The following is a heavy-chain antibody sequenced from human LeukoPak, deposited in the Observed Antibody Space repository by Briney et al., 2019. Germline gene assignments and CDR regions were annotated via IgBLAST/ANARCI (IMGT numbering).Heavy chain of an antibody. CDR3: ARVPRGYHYYMDV. CDR1: GGSISSYY. J-gene: IGHJ6*03. V-gene: IGHV4-59*01. CDR2: IYYSGST. Sequence: SETLSLTCTVSGGSISSYYWSWIRQPPGKGLEWIGYIYYSGSTNYNPSLKSRVTISVDTSKNQFSLKLSSVTAADTAVYYCARVPRGYHYYMDVWGKGTTVTVSS.